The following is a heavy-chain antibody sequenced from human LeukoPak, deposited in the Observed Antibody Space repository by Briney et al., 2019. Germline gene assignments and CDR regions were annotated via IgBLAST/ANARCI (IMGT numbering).Heavy chain of an antibody. CDR3: ARAGVAAAGPYYFDY. D-gene: IGHD6-13*01. CDR2: ITPIFGTA. J-gene: IGHJ4*02. V-gene: IGHV1-69*13. CDR1: GGTFSSYA. Sequence: SVKVSCTASGGTFSSYAISWVRQAPGQGLEWMGGITPIFGTANYAQKFQGRVTITADESTSTAYMELSSLRSEDTAVYYCARAGVAAAGPYYFDYWGQGTLVTVSS.